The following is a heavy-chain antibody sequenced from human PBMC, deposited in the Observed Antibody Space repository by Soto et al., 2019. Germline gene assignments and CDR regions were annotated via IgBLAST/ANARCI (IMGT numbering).Heavy chain of an antibody. Sequence: GASVKVSCKASGYTFTSYGISWVRQAPGQGLEWMGWISAYNGNTNYAQKLQGRVTMTTDTSTSTVYMELNSLRSEDTAVYYCARDIVVVPAAMADAFDIWRQGTMVTVSS. D-gene: IGHD2-2*01. CDR3: ARDIVVVPAAMADAFDI. J-gene: IGHJ3*02. CDR1: GYTFTSYG. CDR2: ISAYNGNT. V-gene: IGHV1-18*01.